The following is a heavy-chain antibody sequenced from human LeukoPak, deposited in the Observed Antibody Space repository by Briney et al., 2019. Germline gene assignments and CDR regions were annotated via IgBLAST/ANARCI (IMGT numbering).Heavy chain of an antibody. CDR1: GFTFSSYG. Sequence: QSGGSLRLSCAASGFTFSSYGMHWVRQAPGKGLEWVAFIRYDGGKKYYADSVKGRFTISRDNAKNSLYLQMNSLRAEDTAVYYCARLREIPVFGVVTKSTSYFDYWGQGTLVTVSS. CDR2: IRYDGGKK. D-gene: IGHD3-3*01. J-gene: IGHJ4*02. V-gene: IGHV3-30*02. CDR3: ARLREIPVFGVVTKSTSYFDY.